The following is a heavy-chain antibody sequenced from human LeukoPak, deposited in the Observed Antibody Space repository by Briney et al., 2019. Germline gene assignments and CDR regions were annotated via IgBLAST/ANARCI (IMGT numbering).Heavy chain of an antibody. CDR3: ARGVDYYGV. V-gene: IGHV4-30-2*01. D-gene: IGHD3-10*01. CDR2: TYDSGST. Sequence: SQTLSLTCTVSGGSISSGGYYWSWIRQPPGKGLEWIGYTYDSGSTYYNPSLKSRVTISVDRSKNQFSLKLSSVTAADTALYYCARGVDYYGVWGQGTLVAVSS. J-gene: IGHJ4*02. CDR1: GGSISSGGYY.